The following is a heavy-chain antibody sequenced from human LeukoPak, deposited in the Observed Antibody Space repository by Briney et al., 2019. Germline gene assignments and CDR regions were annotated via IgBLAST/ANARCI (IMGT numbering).Heavy chain of an antibody. D-gene: IGHD1-1*01. V-gene: IGHV4-59*01. CDR3: AREGTTGRNLNWFDS. Sequence: SETLSLTCTVSGGSISSYYWSWIRQPPGKGLEWIGHIHNSGNTNYNPSLKSRVTLSVDTSKNQFSLKLSSVTAADTAVYYCAREGTTGRNLNWFDSWGQGTPVTVSS. J-gene: IGHJ5*01. CDR1: GGSISSYY. CDR2: IHNSGNT.